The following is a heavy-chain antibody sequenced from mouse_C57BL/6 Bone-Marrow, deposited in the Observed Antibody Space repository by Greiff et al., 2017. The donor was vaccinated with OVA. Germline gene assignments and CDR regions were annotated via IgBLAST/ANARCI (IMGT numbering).Heavy chain of an antibody. CDR3: DRQDLRSFAS. Sequence: EVHLVESGGDLVKPGGSLKLSCAAPGFTISSYGTSWVRQTSDKRLEWVATISSGGSNTYYPDSVKGRFTISRDNAKNTLYLQMSSLKSEDTAMYYGDRQDLRSFASWGPGTLVTVSA. J-gene: IGHJ3*01. CDR1: GFTISSYG. D-gene: IGHD1-1*01. V-gene: IGHV5-6*01. CDR2: ISSGGSNT.